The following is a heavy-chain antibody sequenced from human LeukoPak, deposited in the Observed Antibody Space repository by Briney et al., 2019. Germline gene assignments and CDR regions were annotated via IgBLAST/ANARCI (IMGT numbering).Heavy chain of an antibody. J-gene: IGHJ5*02. CDR3: ARGGTTVTTFDWFDP. Sequence: PGRSLRLSCAASGFTFSSYGMHWVRQAPGKGLEWVAVIWYDGSNKYYADSVKGRFTISRDNSKNTLYLQMNSLRAEDTAVYYCARGGTTVTTFDWFDPWGQGTLVTVSS. V-gene: IGHV3-33*01. D-gene: IGHD4-17*01. CDR2: IWYDGSNK. CDR1: GFTFSSYG.